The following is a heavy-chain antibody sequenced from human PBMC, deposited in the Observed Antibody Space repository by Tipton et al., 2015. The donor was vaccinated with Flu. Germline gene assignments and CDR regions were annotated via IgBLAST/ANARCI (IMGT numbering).Heavy chain of an antibody. V-gene: IGHV3-48*03. D-gene: IGHD3-3*01. J-gene: IGHJ6*02. Sequence: SLRLSCAASGFTFSRYAMTWVRQAPGKGLEWVSHISSSGSTINYADSVKGRLTISRDNAKNSLYLQMNSLRAEDTAVYYCARDHPPSITVLGEITDYFGMDVWGQGTTVTVSS. CDR3: ARDHPPSITVLGEITDYFGMDV. CDR2: ISSSGSTI. CDR1: GFTFSRYA.